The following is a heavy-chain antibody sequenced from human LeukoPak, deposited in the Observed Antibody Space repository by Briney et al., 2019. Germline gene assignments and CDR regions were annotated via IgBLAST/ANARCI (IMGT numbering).Heavy chain of an antibody. D-gene: IGHD2-2*01. J-gene: IGHJ6*03. Sequence: TSETLSLTCTVSGGSISNYYWSWIRQPAGKGLEWIGRIYISGSSNYNPSLKSRVTMSVDTSKNQFSLKLSSVTAADTAVYYCARGSSSSTRKSLHYYYYYYIDVWGKGTTVTISS. CDR2: IYISGSS. V-gene: IGHV4-4*07. CDR1: GGSISNYY. CDR3: ARGSSSSTRKSLHYYYYYYIDV.